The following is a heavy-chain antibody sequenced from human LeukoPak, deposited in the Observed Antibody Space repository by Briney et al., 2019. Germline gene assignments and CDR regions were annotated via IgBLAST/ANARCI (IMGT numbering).Heavy chain of an antibody. CDR1: GFTFSSYA. V-gene: IGHV3-23*01. Sequence: GGSLRLSCAASGFTFSSYAMSWVRQAPGKGLVWVSAISGSGGSTYYADSVKGRFTISRDNSKNTLYLQMNSLRAEDTAVYYCAKESDVVVVAVTFYYFDYWGQGTLVTVSS. CDR2: ISGSGGST. J-gene: IGHJ4*02. CDR3: AKESDVVVVAVTFYYFDY. D-gene: IGHD2-15*01.